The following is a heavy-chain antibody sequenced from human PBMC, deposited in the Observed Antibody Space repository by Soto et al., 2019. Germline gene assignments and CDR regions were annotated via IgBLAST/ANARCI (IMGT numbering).Heavy chain of an antibody. J-gene: IGHJ4*02. CDR1: GGSISSSSYY. V-gene: IGHV4-39*01. Sequence: TLSLTYTVSGGSISSSSYYWGWIRQPPGKGLEWIGSIYYSGSTYYNPSLKSRVTISVDTSKNQFSLKLSSVTAADTAVYYCARLPRRGYSSSWYLWGQGTLVTVSS. D-gene: IGHD6-13*01. CDR2: IYYSGST. CDR3: ARLPRRGYSSSWYL.